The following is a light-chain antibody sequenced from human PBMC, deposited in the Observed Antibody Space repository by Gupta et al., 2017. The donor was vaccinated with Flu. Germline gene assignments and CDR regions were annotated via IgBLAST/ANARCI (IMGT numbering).Light chain of an antibody. J-gene: IGLJ2*01. CDR2: DND. Sequence: QSVLTQPHSVSAAPGQKVTISCSGSSSNIGFNSVSWYQQLPGTAPKLLIYDNDKRPSGIPDRISGSKSDTSATLDITGVQTGDGADYYCGTWDDSLSAMIFGGGTKLAVL. CDR1: SSNIGFNS. V-gene: IGLV1-51*01. CDR3: GTWDDSLSAMI.